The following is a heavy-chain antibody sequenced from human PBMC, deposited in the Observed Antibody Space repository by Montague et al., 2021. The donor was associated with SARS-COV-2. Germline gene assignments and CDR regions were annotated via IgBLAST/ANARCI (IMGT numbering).Heavy chain of an antibody. CDR1: GGSIGGYY. J-gene: IGHJ3*02. Sequence: SETRSLTCTVSGGSIGGYYWSWIRQPPGKGLEWIGYINYSGSTNYNPSLKSRVTMSVDTSKNQFSLKLSAVTAADTAVYYCVRVRGNTIFGVVSVSAFDNWGQGTMVTVSS. D-gene: IGHD3-3*01. V-gene: IGHV4-59*01. CDR3: VRVRGNTIFGVVSVSAFDN. CDR2: INYSGST.